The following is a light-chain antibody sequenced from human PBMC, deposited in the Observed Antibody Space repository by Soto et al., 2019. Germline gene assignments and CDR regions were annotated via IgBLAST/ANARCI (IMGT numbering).Light chain of an antibody. J-gene: IGKJ4*01. Sequence: EIVMTQSPATLSVSPGERATLSCRASQSVSNNLAWYQQKPGQPPRLLIFGASTRANGIPARFSGSGSEAELTVGISTLQSEDFAVYYCQQYSVWQLTLCGGPKVHIK. V-gene: IGKV3-15*01. CDR3: QQYSVWQLT. CDR2: GAS. CDR1: QSVSNN.